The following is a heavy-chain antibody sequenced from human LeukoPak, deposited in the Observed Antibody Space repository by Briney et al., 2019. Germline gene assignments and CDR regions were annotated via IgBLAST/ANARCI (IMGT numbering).Heavy chain of an antibody. V-gene: IGHV4-39*01. Sequence: ASETLSLTCTVSGGSISSSSYYWGWIRQPPGKGLEWIGSIYYSGGTYYNPSLKSRVTISVDTSKNQFSLKLSSVTAADTAVYYCARSKWLRSPFDYWGQGTLVTVSS. CDR2: IYYSGGT. CDR1: GGSISSSSYY. D-gene: IGHD5-12*01. CDR3: ARSKWLRSPFDY. J-gene: IGHJ4*02.